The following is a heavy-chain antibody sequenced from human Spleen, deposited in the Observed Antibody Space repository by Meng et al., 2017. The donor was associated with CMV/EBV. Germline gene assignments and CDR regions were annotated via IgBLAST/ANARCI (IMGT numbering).Heavy chain of an antibody. V-gene: IGHV4-39*07. D-gene: IGHD3-3*01. CDR1: GGSISNSSYY. Sequence: SETLSLTCTVSGGSISNSSYYWGWIRQPPGKGLEWIGSLYYSGSTSYNPSLKSRVTISVDTSKNQVSLKLSSVTAADTAVYYCARAAYYDFWSGFSLYYFDYWGQGTLVTVSS. J-gene: IGHJ4*02. CDR3: ARAAYYDFWSGFSLYYFDY. CDR2: LYYSGST.